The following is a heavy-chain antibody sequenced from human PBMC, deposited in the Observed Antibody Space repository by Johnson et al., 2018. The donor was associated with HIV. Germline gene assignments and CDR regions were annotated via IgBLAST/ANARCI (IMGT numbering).Heavy chain of an antibody. V-gene: IGHV3-23*04. CDR2: ISGSGDNT. J-gene: IGHJ3*02. Sequence: MQLVESGGGLVQPGGSLRLSCAASGFIFTNYAMSWVRQAPGKGLEWVSGISGSGDNTYYADSVKGRFTISRDNSRNTLYLQMNSLTAEDTAVYYCAKDQASVGTGEYAFDIWGQGTMVTVSS. D-gene: IGHD7-27*01. CDR3: AKDQASVGTGEYAFDI. CDR1: GFIFTNYA.